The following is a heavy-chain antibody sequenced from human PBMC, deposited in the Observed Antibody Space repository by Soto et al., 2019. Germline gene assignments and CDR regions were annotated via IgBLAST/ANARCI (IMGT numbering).Heavy chain of an antibody. CDR3: ARVSGWDSSGYYSLDY. V-gene: IGHV3-48*03. D-gene: IGHD3-22*01. J-gene: IGHJ4*02. CDR2: ISGSGSTI. CDR1: GFTFSSYE. Sequence: GGSLRLSCAASGFTFSSYEMNWVRQAPGKGLEWVSYISGSGSTIYYADSVKGRFTISRDNAKNSLYLQMNSLRAEDTAVYYCARVSGWDSSGYYSLDYWGQGTLVTVSS.